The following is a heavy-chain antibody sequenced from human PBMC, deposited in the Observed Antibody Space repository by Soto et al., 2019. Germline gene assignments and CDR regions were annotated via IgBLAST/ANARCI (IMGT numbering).Heavy chain of an antibody. Sequence: GASVKVSCKTSGYTFINYYIHWVRQAPGQGLEWMGWVNPRSGDTNYAQKFQGRVTMTRDTSISTAYMELSSLRSDDTAVFYCARQLAYCGGDCFTEPIEYWG. CDR2: VNPRSGDT. D-gene: IGHD2-21*02. CDR3: ARQLAYCGGDCFTEPIEY. J-gene: IGHJ4*01. V-gene: IGHV1-2*02. CDR1: GYTFINYY.